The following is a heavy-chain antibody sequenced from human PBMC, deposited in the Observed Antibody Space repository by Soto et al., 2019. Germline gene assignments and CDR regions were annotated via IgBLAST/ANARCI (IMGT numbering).Heavy chain of an antibody. CDR3: ARTDRDFYGLDV. CDR2: ISAAGDP. V-gene: IGHV3-13*05. CDR1: GFTFRNYD. Sequence: EVQLVESGGGLVQPGGSLRLSCEASGFTFRNYDMHWVRQGTGKGLEWVSGISAAGDPDYADSVDGRFTISRENAQNSFFLQMNSLRVGDTAVYYCARTDRDFYGLDVWGQGTKVIGSS. J-gene: IGHJ6*02.